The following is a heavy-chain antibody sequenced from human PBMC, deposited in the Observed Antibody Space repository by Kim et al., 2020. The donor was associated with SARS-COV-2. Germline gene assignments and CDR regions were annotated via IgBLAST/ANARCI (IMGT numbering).Heavy chain of an antibody. J-gene: IGHJ4*02. V-gene: IGHV3-33*01. CDR1: GFTFSSYG. CDR3: ARALYGDYLGY. D-gene: IGHD4-17*01. CDR2: IWYDGSNK. Sequence: GGSLRLSCAASGFTFSSYGMHWVRQAPGKGLEWVAVIWYDGSNKYYADSVKGRFTISRDNSKNTLYLQMNSLRAEDTAVYYCARALYGDYLGYWGQGTLVTVSS.